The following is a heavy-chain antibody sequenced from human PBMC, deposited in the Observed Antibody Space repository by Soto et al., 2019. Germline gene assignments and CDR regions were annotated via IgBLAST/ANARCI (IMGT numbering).Heavy chain of an antibody. Sequence: SETLSLTCTVSGGSISSYYWSWIRQPPGKGLEWIGYIYYSGSTNYNPSLKSRVTISVDTSKNQFSLKLSSVTAADTAVYYCARCLRFLEWLPPQAFDIWGQGTMVTVSS. CDR3: ARCLRFLEWLPPQAFDI. CDR2: IYYSGST. V-gene: IGHV4-59*01. CDR1: GGSISSYY. J-gene: IGHJ3*02. D-gene: IGHD3-3*01.